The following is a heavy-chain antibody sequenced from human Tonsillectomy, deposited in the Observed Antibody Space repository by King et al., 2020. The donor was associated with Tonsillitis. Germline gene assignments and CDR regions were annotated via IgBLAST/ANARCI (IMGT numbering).Heavy chain of an antibody. V-gene: IGHV3-64D*06. CDR3: VGGYDFSSGHSNWFDP. J-gene: IGHJ5*02. CDR1: GFTLSSFA. CDR2: ISPNGGST. D-gene: IGHD3-3*01. Sequence: VQLVESGGGLVQPGGSLRLSCSASGFTLSSFAMHWVRQAPGKGLEYVSSISPNGGSTYYADSVKGRFTISRDNFKNTVYLQMSTLRVEDTAVYHCVGGYDFSSGHSNWFDPWGQGTPVTVSS.